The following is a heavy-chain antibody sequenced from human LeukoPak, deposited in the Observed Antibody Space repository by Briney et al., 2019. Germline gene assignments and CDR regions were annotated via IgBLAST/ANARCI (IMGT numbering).Heavy chain of an antibody. CDR1: GFTFSSYG. CDR3: ARRVVFSTSWSFDY. V-gene: IGHV3-48*01. D-gene: IGHD2-2*01. CDR2: ITSSNTI. Sequence: PGGSLRLSCAASGFTFSSYGMNWVRQAPGKALEWVSYITSSNTIYCADSVKGRFTVSRDNAKNSLFLQMNSLRAEDTAVYYCARRVVFSTSWSFDYWGQGTLVTVSS. J-gene: IGHJ4*02.